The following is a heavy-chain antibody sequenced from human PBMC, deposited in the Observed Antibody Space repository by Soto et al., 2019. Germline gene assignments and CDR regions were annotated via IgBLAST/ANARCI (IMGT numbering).Heavy chain of an antibody. J-gene: IGHJ4*02. V-gene: IGHV4-39*01. CDR1: GGSISSSGYY. CDR2: IHYRGST. CDR3: ARHTVDGTDY. Sequence: QLQLQESGPGLVKPSETLSLTCTVSGGSISSSGYYWGWIRQPPGKGFECIGSIHYRGSTYHNPSLRSRATISVDTSKNQFSLKLTSVTAADTAVYYCARHTVDGTDYWGQGTLVTVSS. D-gene: IGHD6-19*01.